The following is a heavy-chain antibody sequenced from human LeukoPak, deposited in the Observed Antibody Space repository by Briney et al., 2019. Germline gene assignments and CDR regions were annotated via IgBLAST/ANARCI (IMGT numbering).Heavy chain of an antibody. D-gene: IGHD3-10*02. J-gene: IGHJ6*04. CDR2: ISSSGSTI. CDR1: GFTFSNYG. Sequence: PGGSLRLSCAASGFTFSNYGMHWVRQAPGKGLEWVSYISSSGSTIYYADSVKGRFTIPRDNAKNSLYLQMNSLRAEETAVYYCAELGITMIGGVWGKGTTVTISS. V-gene: IGHV3-48*04. CDR3: AELGITMIGGV.